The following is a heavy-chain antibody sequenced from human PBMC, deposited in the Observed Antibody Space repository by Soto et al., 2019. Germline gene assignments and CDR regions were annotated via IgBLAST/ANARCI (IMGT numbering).Heavy chain of an antibody. CDR2: IKNKNDGGTT. Sequence: EVELVESGGGLVKPGGSLTLSCAASGFSFKNAWMNWVRQAPGKGLEWVGRIKNKNDGGTTDYAAFVKGRFTISRDASENTRYLHMNGLKTEDTGVYCCTGLWFGEIYNYWGQGSLVTVSS. CDR1: GFSFKNAW. D-gene: IGHD3-10*01. CDR3: TGLWFGEIYNY. V-gene: IGHV3-15*07. J-gene: IGHJ4*01.